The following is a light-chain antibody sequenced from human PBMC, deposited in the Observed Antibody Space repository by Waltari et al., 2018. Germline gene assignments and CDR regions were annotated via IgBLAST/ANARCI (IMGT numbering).Light chain of an antibody. J-gene: IGLJ3*02. Sequence: QSALTQPASVSGSPGQSVTSPCTGASSDIGRYDIVSWYQQHPGKAPKLIICDVSKRPSGVSDRFSGSKSGDTASLTISGLQFEDEADYYCCSYAGNSIWVFGGGTRLTVL. CDR3: CSYAGNSIWV. CDR1: SSDIGRYDI. V-gene: IGLV2-23*02. CDR2: DVS.